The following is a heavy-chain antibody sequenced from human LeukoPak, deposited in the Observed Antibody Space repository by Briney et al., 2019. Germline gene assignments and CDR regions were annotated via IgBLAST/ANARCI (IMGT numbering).Heavy chain of an antibody. CDR1: GYTFTSYG. Sequence: ASVKVSCKASGYTFTSYGISWVRQAPGQGLEWMGWISAYNGNTNYAQKLQGRVTMTTDTSTSTAYMELRSLRSEDTAVYYCARPTRPSDNTAIFDYWGQGALVTVSS. CDR3: ARPTRPSDNTAIFDY. D-gene: IGHD6-25*01. CDR2: ISAYNGNT. V-gene: IGHV1-18*01. J-gene: IGHJ4*02.